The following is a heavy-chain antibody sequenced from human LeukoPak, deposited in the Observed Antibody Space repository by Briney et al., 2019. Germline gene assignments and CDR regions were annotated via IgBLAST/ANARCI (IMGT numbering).Heavy chain of an antibody. J-gene: IGHJ3*02. D-gene: IGHD3-3*01. Sequence: QSGGSLRLSCAVSGFTFSSYAMSWVRQAPGKGLEWVSTISGSGGTTYYADSVKGRFTISRDNSKNTLYLQMNSLRAEDTAVYYCAKDRNYDFTVDAFDIWGQGTMVTVSS. V-gene: IGHV3-23*01. CDR3: AKDRNYDFTVDAFDI. CDR2: ISGSGGTT. CDR1: GFTFSSYA.